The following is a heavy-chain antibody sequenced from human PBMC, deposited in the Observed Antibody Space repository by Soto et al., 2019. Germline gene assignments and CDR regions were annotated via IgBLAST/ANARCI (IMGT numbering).Heavy chain of an antibody. CDR2: IYHSGST. V-gene: IGHV4-38-2*01. CDR1: GYSISSGYY. CDR3: ARGGGNSAYFSFDP. D-gene: IGHD2-21*02. J-gene: IGHJ5*02. Sequence: PSETLSLTCAVSGYSISSGYYWGWIRQPPGKGLEWIGSIYHSGSTYYNPSLKSRVTISVDTSKNQFSLKLSSVTAADTAVYYCARGGGNSAYFSFDPWGQGTLVTVSS.